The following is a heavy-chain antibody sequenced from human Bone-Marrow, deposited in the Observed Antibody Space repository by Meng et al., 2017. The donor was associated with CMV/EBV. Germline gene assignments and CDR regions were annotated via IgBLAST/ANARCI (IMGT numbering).Heavy chain of an antibody. J-gene: IGHJ6*02. V-gene: IGHV1-18*01. Sequence: ASVKVSCKASGYTFTSYGISWVRQAPGQGLEWMGWISAYNGNTNYAQKLQGRVTMTTDTSTGTAYMELRSLRSDDTAVYYCASSSSYYYYYGMDVWGHGTTVTVSS. CDR3: ASSSSYYYYYGMDV. CDR2: ISAYNGNT. CDR1: GYTFTSYG. D-gene: IGHD6-13*01.